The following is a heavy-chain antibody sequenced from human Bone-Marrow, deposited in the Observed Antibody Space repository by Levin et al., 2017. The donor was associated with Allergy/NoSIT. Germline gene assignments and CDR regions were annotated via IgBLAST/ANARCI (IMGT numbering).Heavy chain of an antibody. Sequence: SETLSLTCTVSGGSISSYYWSWIRQPPGKGLEWIGYIYYSGSTNYNPSLKSRVTISVDTSKNQFSLKLSSVTAADTAVYYCASTKAMVRGALYGMDVWGQGTTVTVSS. V-gene: IGHV4-59*08. CDR2: IYYSGST. J-gene: IGHJ6*02. CDR3: ASTKAMVRGALYGMDV. CDR1: GGSISSYY. D-gene: IGHD3-10*01.